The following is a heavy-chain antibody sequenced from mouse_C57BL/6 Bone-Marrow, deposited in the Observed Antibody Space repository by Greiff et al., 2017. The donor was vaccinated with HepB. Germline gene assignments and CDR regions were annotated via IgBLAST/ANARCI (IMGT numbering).Heavy chain of an antibody. J-gene: IGHJ1*03. CDR2: ISDGGSYT. CDR1: GFTFSSYA. V-gene: IGHV5-4*01. Sequence: EVHLVESGGGLVKPGGSLKLSCAASGFTFSSYAMSWVRQTPEKRLEWVATISDGGSYTYYPDNVKGRFTISRDNAKNNLYLQMSHLKSEDTAMYYCARDTSRYFDVWGTGTTVTVSS. CDR3: ARDTSRYFDV.